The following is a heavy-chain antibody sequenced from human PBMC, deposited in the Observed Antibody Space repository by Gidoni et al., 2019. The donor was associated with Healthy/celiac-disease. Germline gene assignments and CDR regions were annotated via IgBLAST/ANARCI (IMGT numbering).Heavy chain of an antibody. D-gene: IGHD1-26*01. J-gene: IGHJ6*02. CDR3: ARNSGSYYYYYGMDV. CDR2: IYSGGST. Sequence: RQAPGKGLEWVSVIYSGGSTYYADSVKGRFTISRDNSKNTLYLQMNSLRAEDTAVYYCARNSGSYYYYYGMDVWGQGTTGTVSS. V-gene: IGHV3-53*01.